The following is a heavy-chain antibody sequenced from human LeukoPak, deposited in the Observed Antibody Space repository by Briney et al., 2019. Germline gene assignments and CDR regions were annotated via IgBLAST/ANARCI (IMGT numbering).Heavy chain of an antibody. V-gene: IGHV3-21*04. D-gene: IGHD3-22*01. CDR2: ISSSSDYI. Sequence: GGSLRLSCAASGFTFTTYSMNWVRQAPGKGLEWVSSISSSSDYIYYADSVKGRFSISRDNSKNTLYLQMNSLRAEDTAVYYCAKGMFGYLGGLFWYFDLWGRGTLVTVSS. CDR3: AKGMFGYLGGLFWYFDL. J-gene: IGHJ2*01. CDR1: GFTFTTYS.